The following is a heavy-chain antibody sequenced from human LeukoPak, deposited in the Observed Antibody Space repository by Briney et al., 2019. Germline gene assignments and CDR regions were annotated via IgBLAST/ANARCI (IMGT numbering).Heavy chain of an antibody. V-gene: IGHV4-59*01. CDR2: IYYNGNT. CDR3: ARQGITIFGALDY. D-gene: IGHD3-3*01. Sequence: PSETLSLTCTVSGGSISSYFWSWIRQPPGKGLEWIGYIYYNGNTNYNPSLKSRVTISVDTSKNQFSLKLSSVTAADTAVYYCARQGITIFGALDYWGRGTLVTVSS. CDR1: GGSISSYF. J-gene: IGHJ4*02.